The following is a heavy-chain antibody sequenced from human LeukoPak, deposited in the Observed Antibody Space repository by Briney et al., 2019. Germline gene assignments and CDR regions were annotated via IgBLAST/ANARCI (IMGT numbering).Heavy chain of an antibody. V-gene: IGHV4-39*07. D-gene: IGHD3-22*01. J-gene: IGHJ3*02. CDR2: IYYSGST. CDR3: ARERLDSSGYAFDI. Sequence: PSETLSLTCTVSGGSISSSSYYWGWIRQPPGKGLEWIGSIYYSGSTYYNPSLKSRVTISVDTSKNQFSLKLSSVTAADTAVYYCARERLDSSGYAFDIWGQGTMVTVSS. CDR1: GGSISSSSYY.